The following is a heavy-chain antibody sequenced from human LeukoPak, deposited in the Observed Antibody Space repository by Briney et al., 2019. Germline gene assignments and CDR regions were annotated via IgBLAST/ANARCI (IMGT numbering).Heavy chain of an antibody. CDR3: ARYTKYALDH. CDR1: GFTFSDYS. Sequence: GGSLRLSCAASGFTFSDYSMNWVRQAPGKGLEWVSYVGISSGNTKYADSVKGRFTISGDKAKNSLYLQMNSLRVEDTSVYDCARYTKYALDHWGQGTLLTVSS. CDR2: VGISSGNT. J-gene: IGHJ4*02. D-gene: IGHD2-2*02. V-gene: IGHV3-48*01.